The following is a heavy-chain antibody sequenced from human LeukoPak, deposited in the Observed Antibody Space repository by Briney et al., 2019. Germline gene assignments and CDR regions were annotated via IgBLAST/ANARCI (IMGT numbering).Heavy chain of an antibody. CDR3: ARDGVDGDYVGSYY. J-gene: IGHJ4*02. D-gene: IGHD4-17*01. CDR2: IYTSGST. Sequence: PSETLSLTCTVSGGSISSYYWSWIRQPAGKGLEWIGRIYTSGSTNYNPSLKSRVTMSVDTSKNQFSLKLSSVTAADTAVYYCARDGVDGDYVGSYYWGQGTLVTVSS. V-gene: IGHV4-4*07. CDR1: GGSISSYY.